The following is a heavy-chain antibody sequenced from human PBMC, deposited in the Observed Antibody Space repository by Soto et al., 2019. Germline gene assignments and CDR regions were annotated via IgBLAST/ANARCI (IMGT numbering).Heavy chain of an antibody. Sequence: QVQLVESGGGVVQPGRSLRLSCAASGFTFRNYAMHWVHQAPGKGLECVAVISYDGGNKFYRDYVKGRFTISRDNSKNTLYLKINSLRYEDTAVYYCARGDREDIAVVIGVRPGEYGVDVWGQGTTVTVSS. CDR1: GFTFRNYA. V-gene: IGHV3-30-3*01. CDR2: ISYDGGNK. CDR3: ARGDREDIAVVIGVRPGEYGVDV. D-gene: IGHD2-15*01. J-gene: IGHJ6*02.